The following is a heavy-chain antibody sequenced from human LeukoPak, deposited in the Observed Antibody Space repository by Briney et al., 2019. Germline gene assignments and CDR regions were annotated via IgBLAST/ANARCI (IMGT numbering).Heavy chain of an antibody. CDR3: AKGDYYDSSGYPLAY. V-gene: IGHV3-9*01. D-gene: IGHD3-22*01. CDR1: GFTFDDYA. J-gene: IGHJ4*02. CDR2: ISWNMGGI. Sequence: PGRSLRLSCAASGFTFDDYAMHWVRQAPGKGLEGVSGISWNMGGIGYADSVKGRFTISRDNAKNSLYLQMNSLRAEDTALYYCAKGDYYDSSGYPLAYWGQGTRVTVSS.